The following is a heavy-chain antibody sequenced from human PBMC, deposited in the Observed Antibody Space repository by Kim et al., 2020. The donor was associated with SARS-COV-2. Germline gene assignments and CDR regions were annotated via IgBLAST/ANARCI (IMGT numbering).Heavy chain of an antibody. CDR1: GFTFDEHA. CDR3: AKEYSPWGDQFDY. J-gene: IGHJ4*02. V-gene: IGHV3-9*01. Sequence: GGSLRLSCVASGFTFDEHAMHWVRQAPGKGLEWVSGISWNSGSIGYADSVKGRFTISRDNAKNSLYLQMNSLRAEDTALYYCAKEYSPWGDQFDYWGQGTRATVSS. D-gene: IGHD2-21*01. CDR2: ISWNSGSI.